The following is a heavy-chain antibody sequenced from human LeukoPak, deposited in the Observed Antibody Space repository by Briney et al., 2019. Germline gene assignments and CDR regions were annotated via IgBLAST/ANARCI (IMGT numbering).Heavy chain of an antibody. CDR2: INHSGST. CDR3: AGGYSYGYRVIDY. V-gene: IGHV4-34*01. Sequence: PSETLSRTCAVYGGSFSGYYWSWIRQPPGEGLEWIGEINHSGSTNYNPSLKSRVTISVDTSKNQFSLKLSSVTAADTAVYYCAGGYSYGYRVIDYWGQGTLVTVSS. D-gene: IGHD5-18*01. J-gene: IGHJ4*02. CDR1: GGSFSGYY.